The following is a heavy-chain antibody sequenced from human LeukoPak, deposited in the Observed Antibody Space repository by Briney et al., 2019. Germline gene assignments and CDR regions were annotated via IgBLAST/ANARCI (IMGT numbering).Heavy chain of an antibody. CDR1: GFTFSSYS. CDR3: ARDRSLGWQQFPFDY. CDR2: ISSSSSYI. J-gene: IGHJ4*02. Sequence: PGGSLRLSCAASGFTFSSYSMNWVRQAPGKGLEWVSSISSSSSYIYYADSVKGRFTISRDNAKNSLYLQMNSLRAEDTAVYYCARDRSLGWQQFPFDYWGQGTLVTVSS. D-gene: IGHD5-24*01. V-gene: IGHV3-21*01.